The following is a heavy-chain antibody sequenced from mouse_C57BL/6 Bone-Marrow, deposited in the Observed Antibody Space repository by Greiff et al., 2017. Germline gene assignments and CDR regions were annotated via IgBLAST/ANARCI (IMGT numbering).Heavy chain of an antibody. CDR2: ISYDGSN. V-gene: IGHV3-6*01. CDR1: GYSITSGYY. CDR3: AKRRGTLFAY. J-gene: IGHJ3*01. Sequence: DVQLQESGPGLVKPSQSLSLTCSVTGYSITSGYYWNWIRQFPGNKLEWMGYISYDGSNNYNTSPKNRISFTRDTSKNQFFLKLNSVTTEDTATYYCAKRRGTLFAYWGQGTLVTVSA.